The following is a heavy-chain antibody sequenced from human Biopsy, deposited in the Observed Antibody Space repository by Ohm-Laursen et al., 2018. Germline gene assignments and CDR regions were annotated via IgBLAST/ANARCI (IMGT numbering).Heavy chain of an antibody. D-gene: IGHD3-3*01. J-gene: IGHJ4*02. CDR1: GYTFTNYG. CDR2: ISPYNGDT. V-gene: IGHV1-18*01. CDR3: ARDRWPHVTLLGLVVFDF. Sequence: ASVKVSCKASGYTFTNYGISWVRQAPGQGLEWMGWISPYNGDTDYAQELQGRVTMTTDTSTSTAYMDLRSLRSDDTAVYYCARDRWPHVTLLGLVVFDFWGQGTLAIVSS.